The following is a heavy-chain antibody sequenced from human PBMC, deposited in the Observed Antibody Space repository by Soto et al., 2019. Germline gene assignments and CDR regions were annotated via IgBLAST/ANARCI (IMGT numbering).Heavy chain of an antibody. V-gene: IGHV3-21*01. CDR3: ARNYYDSSGYYFNYYGMDV. Sequence: VGSLRLSCAASGFTFSSYSMNWVRQAPGKGLEWVSSISSSSSYIYYADSVKGRFTISRDNAKNSLYLQMNSLRAEDTAVYYCARNYYDSSGYYFNYYGMDVWGQGTTVTVSS. CDR1: GFTFSSYS. CDR2: ISSSSSYI. J-gene: IGHJ6*02. D-gene: IGHD3-22*01.